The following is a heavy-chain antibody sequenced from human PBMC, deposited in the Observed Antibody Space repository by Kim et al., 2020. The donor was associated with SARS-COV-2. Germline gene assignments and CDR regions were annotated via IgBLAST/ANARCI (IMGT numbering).Heavy chain of an antibody. D-gene: IGHD4-17*01. CDR1: GGSISSYY. J-gene: IGHJ6*02. CDR2: IYYSGST. Sequence: SETLSLTCTVSGGSISSYYWSWIRQPPGKGLEWIGYIYYSGSTNYNPSLKSRVTISVDTSKNQFSLKLSSVTAADTAVYYCARDYGEPGYYYYGMDVWGQGTTVTVSS. V-gene: IGHV4-59*01. CDR3: ARDYGEPGYYYYGMDV.